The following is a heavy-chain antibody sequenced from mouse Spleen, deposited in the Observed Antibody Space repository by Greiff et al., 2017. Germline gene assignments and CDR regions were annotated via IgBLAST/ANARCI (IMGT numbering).Heavy chain of an antibody. CDR1: GYSITSGYY. Sequence: EVKLVESGPGLVKPSQSLSLTCSVTGYSITSGYYWNWIRQFPGNKLEWMGYISYDGSNNYNPSLKNRISITRDTSKNQFFLKLNSVTTEDTATYYCARGFYYAMDYWGQGTSVTVSS. J-gene: IGHJ4*01. V-gene: IGHV3-6*01. CDR3: ARGFYYAMDY. CDR2: ISYDGSN.